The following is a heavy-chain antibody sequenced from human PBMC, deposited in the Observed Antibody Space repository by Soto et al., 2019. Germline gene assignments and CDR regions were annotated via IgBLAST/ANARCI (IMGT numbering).Heavy chain of an antibody. CDR2: ISLTGGTT. CDR3: GKDIEGNFFDY. J-gene: IGHJ4*01. D-gene: IGHD3-16*02. CDR1: GFTFSSCA. Sequence: GGSLRLSCAASGFTFSSCAMSWVRQAPGKGLEWVSSISLTGGTTYYADSVKGRFTISRDNSKNTLYLQMNSLRADDTAVYYCGKDIEGNFFDYCGRRSRGTVSS. V-gene: IGHV3-23*01.